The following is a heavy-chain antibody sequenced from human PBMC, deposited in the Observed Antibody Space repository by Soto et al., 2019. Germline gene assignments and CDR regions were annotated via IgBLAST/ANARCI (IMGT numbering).Heavy chain of an antibody. CDR3: RIYYYGSGSYLLDY. CDR2: IIPILGIA. Sequence: QVQLVQSGAEVKKPGSSVKVSCKASGGTFSSYTISWVRQAPGQGLEWMGRIIPILGIANYAQKFQGRVTITADKSTSTAYMGLSSLRSEDTAVYYWRIYYYGSGSYLLDYWGQGTLVTVSS. D-gene: IGHD3-10*01. V-gene: IGHV1-69*02. J-gene: IGHJ4*02. CDR1: GGTFSSYT.